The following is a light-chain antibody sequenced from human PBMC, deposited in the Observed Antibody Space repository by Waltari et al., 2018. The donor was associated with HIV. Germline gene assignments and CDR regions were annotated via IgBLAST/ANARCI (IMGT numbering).Light chain of an antibody. CDR1: AFQKKY. V-gene: IGLV3-10*01. CDR3: YSTDSSDWV. CDR2: EDS. J-gene: IGLJ3*02. Sequence: SYELTHPPSVSVSPGQTTRIPCPGDAFQKKYPYWYQQKSGQAPVLVIYEDSKRPSGIPESFSGSSSGTMATLTISGAQVEDEADYYCYSTDSSDWVFGGGTKLTVL.